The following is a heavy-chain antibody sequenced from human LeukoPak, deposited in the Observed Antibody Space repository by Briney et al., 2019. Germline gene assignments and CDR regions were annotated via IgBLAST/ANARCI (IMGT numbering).Heavy chain of an antibody. D-gene: IGHD3-10*01. CDR2: MNPNSGNT. V-gene: IGHV1-8*01. Sequence: ASVKVSCKASGYTFTSYDINWVRQATGQGLEWMGWMNPNSGNTGYAQKSQGRVTMTRNTSISTAYMELSSLRSEDTAVYYCARGPLLWFANYYYYYMDVWGKGTTVTISS. CDR3: ARGPLLWFANYYYYYMDV. CDR1: GYTFTSYD. J-gene: IGHJ6*03.